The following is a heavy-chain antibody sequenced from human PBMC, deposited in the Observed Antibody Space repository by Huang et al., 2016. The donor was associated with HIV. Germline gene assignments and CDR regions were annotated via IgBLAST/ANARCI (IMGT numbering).Heavy chain of an antibody. CDR1: GFSISTRGVG. V-gene: IGHV2-5*02. CDR2: IYWDDDK. D-gene: IGHD6-13*01. CDR3: ARHTRMALAYFFDS. Sequence: QITLKESGPALVKPTQTLTLTCSLSGFSISTRGVGVGWIRQPPGKALEWLALIYWDDDKRYSPSRKSRLTIAKDTSKNQVGLTMTNVDPVDTATYYCARHTRMALAYFFDSWGHGSLVTVSS. J-gene: IGHJ4*01.